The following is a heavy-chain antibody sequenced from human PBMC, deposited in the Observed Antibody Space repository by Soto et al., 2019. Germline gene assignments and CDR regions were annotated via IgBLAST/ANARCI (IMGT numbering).Heavy chain of an antibody. J-gene: IGHJ4*02. CDR2: IYPGDSDT. V-gene: IGHV5-51*01. CDR1: GYTFTYYW. D-gene: IGHD1-1*01. Sequence: GESLKISCEASGYTFTYYWIAWVRQMPEKGLEWMGIIYPGDSDTRYSPSFQGQVTISADKSISTAYLQWSSLKASDTAMYYCASHGRDGDIYYFDYWGQGTLVTVSS. CDR3: ASHGRDGDIYYFDY.